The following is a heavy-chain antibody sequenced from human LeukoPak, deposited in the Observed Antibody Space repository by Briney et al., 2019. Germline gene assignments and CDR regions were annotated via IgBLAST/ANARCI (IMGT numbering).Heavy chain of an antibody. CDR3: VRGVDRVIALLSGRDY. CDR2: INPNSGGT. V-gene: IGHV1-2*02. D-gene: IGHD3-16*02. Sequence: GASVKVSCKASGYTFTGYYMHWVRQAPGQGLEWMGWINPNSGGTNYAQKFQGRVTMTRDTSISTAYMELSRLRSDDTAVYYRVRGVDRVIALLSGRDYWGQGTLVTVSS. CDR1: GYTFTGYY. J-gene: IGHJ4*02.